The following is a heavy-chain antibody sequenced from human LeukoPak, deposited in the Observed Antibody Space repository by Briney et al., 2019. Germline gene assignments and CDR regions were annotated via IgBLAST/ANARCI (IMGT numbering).Heavy chain of an antibody. CDR3: ARDRDTSPSTRSYWYFDL. CDR2: IYTSGST. J-gene: IGHJ2*01. CDR1: GGSISSYY. Sequence: SETLSLTCTVSGGSISSYYWSWIRQPAGKGLEWIGCIYTSGSTNYNPSLKSRVTMSVDTSKNQFSLKLSSVTAADTAVYYCARDRDTSPSTRSYWYFDLWGRGTLVTVSS. V-gene: IGHV4-4*07. D-gene: IGHD2-2*01.